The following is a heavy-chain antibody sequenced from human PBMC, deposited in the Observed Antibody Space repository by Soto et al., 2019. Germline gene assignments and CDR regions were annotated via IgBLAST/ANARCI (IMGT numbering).Heavy chain of an antibody. Sequence: QVQLQESGPXLXXPSETLSLTCTVSGGSISSYYWSWIRQPPGKGLEWIGYIYYSGSTNYNPSLKSRVTISVDTSKNQFSLKLSSVTAADTAVYYCARQQWLVLNAFDIWGQGTMVTVSS. J-gene: IGHJ3*02. D-gene: IGHD6-19*01. V-gene: IGHV4-59*01. CDR2: IYYSGST. CDR3: ARQQWLVLNAFDI. CDR1: GGSISSYY.